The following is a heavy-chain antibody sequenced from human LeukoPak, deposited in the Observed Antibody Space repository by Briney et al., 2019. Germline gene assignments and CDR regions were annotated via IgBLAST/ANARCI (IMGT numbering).Heavy chain of an antibody. Sequence: ASVTVSCKASGYTFTSYDINWVRQATGQWLEWMGWMNPNSGGTNYAQKFQGWVTMTRDTSISTAYMELSRLRSDDTAVYYCATGDSSGYEYYFDYWGQGTLVTVSS. CDR2: MNPNSGGT. V-gene: IGHV1-2*04. CDR3: ATGDSSGYEYYFDY. CDR1: GYTFTSYD. J-gene: IGHJ4*02. D-gene: IGHD3-22*01.